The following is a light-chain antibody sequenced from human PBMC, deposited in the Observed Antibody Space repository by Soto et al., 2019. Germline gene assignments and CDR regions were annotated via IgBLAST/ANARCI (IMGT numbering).Light chain of an antibody. Sequence: EIVLTQSPATLSLSPGERATLSCRASQSVNSNYLAWYQQKPGQAPRLLIYGASNRATGIPARFSGSGSGTDFTLTISSLEPEDFAVYYCQQRSNWPITFGQGTRLEIK. V-gene: IGKV3-11*01. CDR3: QQRSNWPIT. CDR2: GAS. J-gene: IGKJ5*01. CDR1: QSVNSNY.